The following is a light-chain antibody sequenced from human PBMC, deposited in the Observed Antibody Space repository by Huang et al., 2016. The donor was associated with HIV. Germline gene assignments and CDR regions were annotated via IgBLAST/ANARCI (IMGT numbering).Light chain of an antibody. CDR1: QSISNYY. Sequence: EIVLTQFPGTLSLSPGESDTLSCRATQSISNYYLAWFQKKPGQAPRLVIDGASSRATGIPERFSGSGSGTDFTLTITRLEPEDFASYYCQHYGSSPLTFGGGTKVEIK. CDR2: GAS. J-gene: IGKJ4*01. V-gene: IGKV3-20*01. CDR3: QHYGSSPLT.